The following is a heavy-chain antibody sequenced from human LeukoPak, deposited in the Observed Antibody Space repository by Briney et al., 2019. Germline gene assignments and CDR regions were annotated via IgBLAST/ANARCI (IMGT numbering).Heavy chain of an antibody. D-gene: IGHD6-19*01. CDR3: ARDVGRSGWFED. Sequence: SQTLSVTCAISGDSVSSNNAAWNWFRQSPSRGLEWLGRTYYRSKWYNDYEVSMKGRITINPDTSKNQFSLQLNPVTPEDTAVYYCARDVGRSGWFEDWGQGTLVTVSS. V-gene: IGHV6-1*01. CDR2: TYYRSKWYN. CDR1: GDSVSSNNAA. J-gene: IGHJ4*02.